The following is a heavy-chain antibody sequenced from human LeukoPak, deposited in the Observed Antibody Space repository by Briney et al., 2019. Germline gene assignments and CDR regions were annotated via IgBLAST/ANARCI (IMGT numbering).Heavy chain of an antibody. CDR2: IYYSGST. CDR1: GGSISSSSYY. D-gene: IGHD6-13*01. V-gene: IGHV4-39*07. Sequence: SETLSLTCTVSGGSISSSSYYWGWIRQPPGTGLEWIGSIYYSGSTYYNPSLKSRVTISVDTSKNQFSLKLSSVTAADTAVYYCARGDSSSYLFFDYWGQGTLVTVSS. CDR3: ARGDSSSYLFFDY. J-gene: IGHJ4*02.